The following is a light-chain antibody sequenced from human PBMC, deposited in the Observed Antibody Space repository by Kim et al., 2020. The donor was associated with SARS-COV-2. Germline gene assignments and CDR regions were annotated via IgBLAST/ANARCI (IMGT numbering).Light chain of an antibody. CDR1: QSVSNL. CDR2: RAF. Sequence: ESIGDSVTITCRASQSVSNLLAWYQQKQGKAPKRLIYRAFNLETGVPSRFSGSGSGTHFTLTISGLQPDDFATYYCQHYRSYSYTFGQGTRLEI. V-gene: IGKV1-5*03. CDR3: QHYRSYSYT. J-gene: IGKJ2*01.